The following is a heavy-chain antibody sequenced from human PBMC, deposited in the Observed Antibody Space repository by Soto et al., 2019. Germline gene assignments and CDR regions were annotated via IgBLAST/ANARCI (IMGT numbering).Heavy chain of an antibody. Sequence: GASVKVSCKASGGTFSSYAISWVRQAPGQGLEWMGGIIPIFGTANYAQKFQGRVTITADESTSTAYMELSSLRSEDTAVYYCARDRFGAGYDAFDIWGQGTMVTVSS. V-gene: IGHV1-69*13. J-gene: IGHJ3*02. CDR2: IIPIFGTA. CDR3: ARDRFGAGYDAFDI. CDR1: GGTFSSYA. D-gene: IGHD3-10*01.